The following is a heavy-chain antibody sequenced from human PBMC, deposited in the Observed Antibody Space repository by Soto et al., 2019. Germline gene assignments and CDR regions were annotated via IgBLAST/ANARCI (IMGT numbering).Heavy chain of an antibody. V-gene: IGHV1-69*12. CDR1: GGTFSSYA. CDR3: GAVGCSGGSCYSFYYGMDV. J-gene: IGHJ6*04. Sequence: QVQLVQSGAEVKKPGSSVKVSCKASGGTFSSYAISWVRQAPEQGLEWMGGIIPIFGTANYAQKFQGRVRIAGDESTSRAYMELSRLRSEDTAVYYCGAVGCSGGSCYSFYYGMDVWGEGTTVTVSS. D-gene: IGHD2-15*01. CDR2: IIPIFGTA.